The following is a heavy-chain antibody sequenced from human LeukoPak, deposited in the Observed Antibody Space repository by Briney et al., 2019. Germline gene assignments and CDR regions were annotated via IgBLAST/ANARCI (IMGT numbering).Heavy chain of an antibody. CDR1: GFTFTSYS. CDR3: ARKAQYNGHYPLDY. V-gene: IGHV3-23*01. J-gene: IGHJ4*02. CDR2: TSDRGDYT. Sequence: PGGSLRLSCAASGFTFTSYSMSWVRLAPGKGLEWVSGTSDRGDYTYYADSVKGRFTISRDSSKNTLFLQMNSLRAEDTALYFCARKAQYNGHYPLDYWGQGTLVTVSS. D-gene: IGHD1-7*01.